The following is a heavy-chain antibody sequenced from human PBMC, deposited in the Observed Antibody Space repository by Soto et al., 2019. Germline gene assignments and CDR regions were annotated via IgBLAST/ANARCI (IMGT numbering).Heavy chain of an antibody. D-gene: IGHD2-8*02. CDR2: IYPGDSDT. CDR3: AGGYCTATICDPWFDP. Sequence: PGESLKISCQSSGYAFSSYWIAWVRQMPGKGLEWMGIIYPGDSDTRYSPSFQGQVTISVDKSITTAYLQWSSLKASDTAMYYCAGGYCTATICDPWFDPWGQGTMVTVSS. CDR1: GYAFSSYW. J-gene: IGHJ5*02. V-gene: IGHV5-51*01.